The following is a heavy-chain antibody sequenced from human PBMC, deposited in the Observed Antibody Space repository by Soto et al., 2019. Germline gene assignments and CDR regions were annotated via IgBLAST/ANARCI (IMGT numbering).Heavy chain of an antibody. CDR3: TTTKGRLEPPTNDF. J-gene: IGHJ4*02. D-gene: IGHD2-8*01. Sequence: EVQLVESGGGLVKPGGSLRLSCAGSGFTFSNAWMSWVRRAPGKGLEWVGRIKSDAYGGAIDYAAHVKGRFTISRDDSKNTLFLQMNNRRAEDTAVYSCTTTKGRLEPPTNDFWGQGTQVIVSS. CDR1: GFTFSNAW. V-gene: IGHV3-15*01. CDR2: IKSDAYGGAI.